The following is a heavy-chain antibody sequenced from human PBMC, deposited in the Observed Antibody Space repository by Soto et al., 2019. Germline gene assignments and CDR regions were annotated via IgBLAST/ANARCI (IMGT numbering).Heavy chain of an antibody. J-gene: IGHJ4*02. CDR2: IIPILGIA. V-gene: IGHV1-69*04. CDR1: GGTFSSYT. CDR3: ARDQGITRNSLLCDY. Sequence: ASVKVSCKASGGTFSSYTISWVRQAPGQGLEWMGRIIPILGIANYAQKFQGRVTITADKSTSTAYMELSSLRSEDTAVYYCARDQGITRNSLLCDYWGQGTLVTVSS. D-gene: IGHD2-15*01.